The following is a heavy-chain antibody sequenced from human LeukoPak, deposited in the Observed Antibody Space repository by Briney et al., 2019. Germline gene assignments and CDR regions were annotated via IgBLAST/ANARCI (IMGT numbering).Heavy chain of an antibody. Sequence: PSETLSLTCAGYGGSFSGYYWNWIRQPPGKGLEWIGEINHSGSTHYNPSLKSRVTMSVDTSKNQFSMKLSSVTAADTAVYYCARDETTPLPGAYWGQGTLVTVSS. CDR1: GGSFSGYY. CDR2: INHSGST. CDR3: ARDETTPLPGAY. V-gene: IGHV4-34*01. J-gene: IGHJ4*02. D-gene: IGHD4-17*01.